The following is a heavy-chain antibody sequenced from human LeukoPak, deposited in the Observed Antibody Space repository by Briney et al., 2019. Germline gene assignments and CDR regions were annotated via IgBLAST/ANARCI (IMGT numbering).Heavy chain of an antibody. CDR1: GGSISSYY. CDR2: IYYSGST. Sequence: SETLSLTCTVSGGSISSYYWSWIRQPPGKGLEWIGYIYYSGSTNYNPSLKSRVTISVDTSKNQFSLKLSSVTAADTAVYYCARDGSDGSGWYNAFDIWGQGTMVTVSS. D-gene: IGHD6-19*01. CDR3: ARDGSDGSGWYNAFDI. V-gene: IGHV4-59*01. J-gene: IGHJ3*02.